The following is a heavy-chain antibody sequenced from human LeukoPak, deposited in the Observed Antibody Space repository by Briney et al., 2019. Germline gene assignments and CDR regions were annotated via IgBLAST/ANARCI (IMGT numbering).Heavy chain of an antibody. Sequence: GGSLRLSCAASEFTFSSYWMTWVRQAPGKGLEWVAVVSYDGSNKYYADSVKGRFTISRDNSKNTLYLQMNSLRAEDTAVYYCAKEDSSSWLRANDAFDIWGQGTMVTVSS. CDR2: VSYDGSNK. CDR1: EFTFSSYW. V-gene: IGHV3-30*18. CDR3: AKEDSSSWLRANDAFDI. J-gene: IGHJ3*02. D-gene: IGHD6-13*01.